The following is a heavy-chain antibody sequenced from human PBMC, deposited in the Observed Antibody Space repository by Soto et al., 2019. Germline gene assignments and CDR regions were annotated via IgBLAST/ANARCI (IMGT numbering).Heavy chain of an antibody. J-gene: IGHJ5*02. D-gene: IGHD3-22*01. CDR1: GYSFAGYW. V-gene: IGHV5-10-1*01. CDR3: ARKIYDSDSGPNFQYYSDP. CDR2: IDPSDSQT. Sequence: GESLKISCKGSGYSFAGYWITWVRQMPGKGLEWMGRIDPSDSQTYYSPSFRGHVTISAAKSITTVFLQWSSLRASDTAMYYCARKIYDSDSGPNFQYYSDPWGQGTLVTVSS.